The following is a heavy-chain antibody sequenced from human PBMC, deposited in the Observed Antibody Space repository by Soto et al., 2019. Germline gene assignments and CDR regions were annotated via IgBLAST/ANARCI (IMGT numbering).Heavy chain of an antibody. CDR2: IIPIFGTA. D-gene: IGHD6-6*01. CDR3: ARGGAALDDRSYNWFDP. J-gene: IGHJ5*02. V-gene: IGHV1-69*13. CDR1: GYTFTGYY. Sequence: GASVKVSCKASGYTFTGYYMHWVRQAPGQGLEWMGGIIPIFGTANYAQKFQGRVTITADESTSTAYMELSSLRSEDTAVYYCARGGAALDDRSYNWFDPWGQGTLVTVSS.